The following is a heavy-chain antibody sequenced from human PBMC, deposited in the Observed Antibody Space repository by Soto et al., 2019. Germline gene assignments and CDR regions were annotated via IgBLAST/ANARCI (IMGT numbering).Heavy chain of an antibody. Sequence: EVQLVESGGGSVQPGGSLRLSCAASGFTSSNYWMHWVRQAPGKVLVWVSRINSDGSSTSYADSVKGRFTISRDNAKNTLYLQMNRLRGEDTAVYYCARGGGRSYDDSDYWGQGTLVTVSS. CDR3: ARGGGRSYDDSDY. J-gene: IGHJ4*02. D-gene: IGHD1-26*01. CDR1: GFTSSNYW. V-gene: IGHV3-74*01. CDR2: INSDGSST.